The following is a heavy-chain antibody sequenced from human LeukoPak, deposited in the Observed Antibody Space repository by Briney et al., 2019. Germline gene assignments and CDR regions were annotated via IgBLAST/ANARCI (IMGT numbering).Heavy chain of an antibody. CDR1: GITFSSYW. CDR3: VIDLGDYNDF. CDR2: INTQGTYT. Sequence: GGSLRLSCAVSGITFSSYWMHWVRQDPGRGLLWVSRINTQGTYTNYAGSVKGRFTISRDNAKNTLYLQMSSLRADDTAVYYCVIDLGDYNDFWGQGTLVSVSS. D-gene: IGHD2-15*01. J-gene: IGHJ4*02. V-gene: IGHV3-74*01.